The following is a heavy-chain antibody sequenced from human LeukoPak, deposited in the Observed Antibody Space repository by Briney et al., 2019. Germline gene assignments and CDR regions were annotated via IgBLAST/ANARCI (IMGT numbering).Heavy chain of an antibody. CDR1: GYTFTGYY. Sequence: ASVKVSCKASGYTFTGYYMHWVRQAPGQGLEWMGRINPNSGGTNYAQKFQGRVTMTRDTSISTAYMELSRLRSDDTAVYYCARQARYCAGTTCYILDYWGQGTLVTVSS. V-gene: IGHV1-2*06. CDR2: INPNSGGT. CDR3: ARQARYCAGTTCYILDY. J-gene: IGHJ4*02. D-gene: IGHD2-2*01.